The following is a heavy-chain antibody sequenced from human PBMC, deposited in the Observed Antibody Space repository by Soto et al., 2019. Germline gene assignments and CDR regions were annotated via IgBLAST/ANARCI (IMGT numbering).Heavy chain of an antibody. CDR1: GDSISSSDSY. V-gene: IGHV4-30-4*01. CDR2: INSSGRT. Sequence: SETLSLTFSVSGDSISSSDSYWSLFRQAPGKGLEWIGYINSSGRTYYKPSLKSRVSISIDTSTNQFSLRLTSVTVADTAVYFCARFSTLAKDYGVDVWCQGPTVT. J-gene: IGHJ6*02. CDR3: ARFSTLAKDYGVDV. D-gene: IGHD2-2*01.